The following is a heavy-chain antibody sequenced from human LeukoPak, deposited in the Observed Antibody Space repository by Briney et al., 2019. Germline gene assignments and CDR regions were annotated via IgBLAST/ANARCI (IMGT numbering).Heavy chain of an antibody. CDR2: VTGSGGDT. J-gene: IGHJ5*01. D-gene: IGHD2-15*01. V-gene: IGHV3-23*01. CDR3: ARGTLEHCSGASCYPLDS. Sequence: GGSLRLSCAASGFTFSNYAMSWVRQTPGKGLECVSVVTGSGGDTYYTGSVNGRFTISRDNSKNTLYLQMNSLRDEDTAVYYCARGTLEHCSGASCYPLDSWGQGTLVTVSS. CDR1: GFTFSNYA.